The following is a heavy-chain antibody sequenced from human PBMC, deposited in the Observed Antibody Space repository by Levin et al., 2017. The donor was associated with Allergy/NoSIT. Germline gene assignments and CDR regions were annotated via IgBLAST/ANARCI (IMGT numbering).Heavy chain of an antibody. D-gene: IGHD6-19*01. Sequence: SETLSLTCSVSNGSMRSHYWSWIRQPAGKGLEWIGRVFSGGTTNYNSSLKGRLTMSIDTSSNQFSLKMTSVTVADTAVYYCVRDREVAGLQNWFDPWGQGILVTVSS. CDR1: NGSMRSHY. CDR3: VRDREVAGLQNWFDP. CDR2: VFSGGTT. J-gene: IGHJ5*02. V-gene: IGHV4-4*07.